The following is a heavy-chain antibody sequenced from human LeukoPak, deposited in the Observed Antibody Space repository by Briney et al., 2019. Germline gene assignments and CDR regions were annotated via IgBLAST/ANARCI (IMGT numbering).Heavy chain of an antibody. J-gene: IGHJ5*02. V-gene: IGHV3-30*03. CDR3: ARDPRGVRGVNSEPWFDP. D-gene: IGHD3-10*01. Sequence: GGSLRLSCAASGFTFSNYDMHWVRQAPGKGLEWVAVISYDGTNKYCADSVKGRFTISRDNSKSTLYLQMNSLRAEDTAVYYCARDPRGVRGVNSEPWFDPWGQGTLVTVSS. CDR2: ISYDGTNK. CDR1: GFTFSNYD.